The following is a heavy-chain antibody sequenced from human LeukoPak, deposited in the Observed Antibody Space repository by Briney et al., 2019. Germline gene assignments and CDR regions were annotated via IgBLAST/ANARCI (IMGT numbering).Heavy chain of an antibody. D-gene: IGHD2-21*02. Sequence: SLRLSCAASGFTFGDYAIHWVRQAPGKGLEWVAHISWNSGSIDYADSVKGRFTISRNNARNSLYLQMNSLRVEDMASYYCVKDRGSTASRGGIFDMWGQGTMVTVSS. V-gene: IGHV3-9*03. J-gene: IGHJ3*02. CDR3: VKDRGSTASRGGIFDM. CDR1: GFTFGDYA. CDR2: ISWNSGSI.